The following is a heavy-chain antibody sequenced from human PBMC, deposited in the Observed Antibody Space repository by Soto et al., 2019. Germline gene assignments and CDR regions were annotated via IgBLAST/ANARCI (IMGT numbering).Heavy chain of an antibody. D-gene: IGHD3-9*01. CDR1: GGSFRNYG. V-gene: IGHV1-69*01. J-gene: IGHJ6*02. CDR2: IMPVFGTA. Sequence: QVQLVQSGAEVKKPGSSVRVSCKVSGGSFRNYGITWVRQAPGQGLEWMGGIMPVFGTAIYAQKFQGRATISADELTSTASMDLSSLSSDDSAVYFCARARDYDLLTAREYALDVWGQGTTVTVS. CDR3: ARARDYDLLTAREYALDV.